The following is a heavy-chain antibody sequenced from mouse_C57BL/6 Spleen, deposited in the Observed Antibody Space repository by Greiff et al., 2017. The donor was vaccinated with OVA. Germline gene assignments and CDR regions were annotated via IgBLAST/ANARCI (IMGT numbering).Heavy chain of an antibody. Sequence: VQLQQSGPELVKPGASVKISCKASGYAFSSSWMNWVKQRPGKGLEWIGRIYPGDGDTNYNGKFKGKATLTADKSSSTAYMQLSSLTSEDSAVYFCARERIYYGNYDAMDYWGQGTSVTVSS. V-gene: IGHV1-82*01. D-gene: IGHD2-1*01. CDR3: ARERIYYGNYDAMDY. CDR1: GYAFSSSW. J-gene: IGHJ4*01. CDR2: IYPGDGDT.